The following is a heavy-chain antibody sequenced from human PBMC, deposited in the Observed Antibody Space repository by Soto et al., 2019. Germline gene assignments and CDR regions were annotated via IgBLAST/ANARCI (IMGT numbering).Heavy chain of an antibody. D-gene: IGHD6-19*01. Sequence: QVQLVQSGAEVKKPGSSVKVSCKASGGTFSSYAISWVRQAPGQGLEWMGGIIPIFSTANYAQKFQGRVTITADKSTSTAYMELSSLRSEDTAVYYCARGISDSSGLPYYFDYWGQGTLVTVSS. J-gene: IGHJ4*02. CDR1: GGTFSSYA. CDR2: IIPIFSTA. CDR3: ARGISDSSGLPYYFDY. V-gene: IGHV1-69*06.